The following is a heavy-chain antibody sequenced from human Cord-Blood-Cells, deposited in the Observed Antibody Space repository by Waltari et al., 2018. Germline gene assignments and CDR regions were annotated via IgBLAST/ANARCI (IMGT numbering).Heavy chain of an antibody. D-gene: IGHD2-2*01. CDR3: ARQDIVVVPAAIGYFDY. CDR2: IYYSGST. J-gene: IGHJ4*02. Sequence: QLQLQESGPGLVKPSETLSLTCTVSGGSISTSSYYWGWIRRPPGKGLEWIGSIYYSGSTYYNPSLKSRVTISVDTSKNQFSLKLSSVTAADTAVYYCARQDIVVVPAAIGYFDYWGQGTLVTVSS. CDR1: GGSISTSSYY. V-gene: IGHV4-39*01.